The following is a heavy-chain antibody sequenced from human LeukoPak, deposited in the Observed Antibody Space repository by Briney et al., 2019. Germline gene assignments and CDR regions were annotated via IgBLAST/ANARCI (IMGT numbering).Heavy chain of an antibody. D-gene: IGHD6-13*01. Sequence: SCKASGFTFSSYGMHWVRQAPGKGLEWVAVIWYDGSNKYYADSVKGRFTISRDNSKNTLYLQMNSLRAEDTAVYYCAKDRRSSSWYPTIGYYFDYWGQGTLVTVSS. CDR1: GFTFSSYG. CDR2: IWYDGSNK. V-gene: IGHV3-33*06. CDR3: AKDRRSSSWYPTIGYYFDY. J-gene: IGHJ4*02.